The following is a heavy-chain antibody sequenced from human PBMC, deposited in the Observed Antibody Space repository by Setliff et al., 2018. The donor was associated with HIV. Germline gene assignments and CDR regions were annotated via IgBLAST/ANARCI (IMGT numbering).Heavy chain of an antibody. CDR2: ISAYNGNT. CDR1: GYTFTSYG. V-gene: IGHV1-18*01. Sequence: ASVKVSCKASGYTFTSYGISWVRQAPGQGLEWMGWISAYNGNTNYAQKLQGRVTMTTDTSTSAAYMELRSLRSDDTAVYYCARSQAHYYYYYMDVWGKGTTVTVSS. CDR3: ARSQAHYYYYYMDV. J-gene: IGHJ6*03.